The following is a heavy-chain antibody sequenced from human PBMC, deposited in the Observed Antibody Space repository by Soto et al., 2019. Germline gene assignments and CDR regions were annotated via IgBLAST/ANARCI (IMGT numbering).Heavy chain of an antibody. Sequence: VQLVESGGGVVQPGRSLRLSCAASGFTFSSYAMSWVRQAPGKGLEWVSAISGSGGSTYYADSVKGRFTISRDNSKNTLYLQMNSLRAEDTAVYYCAKDTSYYDFSPYYYYGMDVWGQGTTVTVSS. V-gene: IGHV3-23*04. D-gene: IGHD3-3*01. CDR3: AKDTSYYDFSPYYYYGMDV. CDR1: GFTFSSYA. CDR2: ISGSGGST. J-gene: IGHJ6*02.